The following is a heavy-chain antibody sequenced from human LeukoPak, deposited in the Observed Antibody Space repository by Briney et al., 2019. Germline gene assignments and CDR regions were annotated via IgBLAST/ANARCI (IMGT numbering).Heavy chain of an antibody. CDR3: ARGPPPHCSSTSCYAGGRNPSYYYYYYGMDV. J-gene: IGHJ6*02. CDR2: INHSGST. CDR1: GGSFSGYY. Sequence: SETLFLTCAVYGGSFSGYYWSWIRQPPGKGLEWIGEINHSGSTNYNPSLKSRVTISVDTSKNQFSLKLSSVTAADTAVYYCARGPPPHCSSTSCYAGGRNPSYYYYYYGMDVWGQGTTVTVSS. D-gene: IGHD2-2*01. V-gene: IGHV4-34*01.